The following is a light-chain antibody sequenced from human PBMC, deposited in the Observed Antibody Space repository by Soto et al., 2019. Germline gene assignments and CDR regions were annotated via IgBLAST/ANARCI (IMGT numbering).Light chain of an antibody. CDR3: QQYGNWPPIT. CDR1: QSVSSN. J-gene: IGKJ5*01. V-gene: IGKV3-15*01. CDR2: DAS. Sequence: ERVMTKTQATLSISPGEKATLFSGTIQSVSSNLAWYQQKPGQAPRLLIYDASTRATGIPTRFSGSGSGTDFTLTISSLQSEDFALYFCQQYGNWPPITFGQGTRMEIK.